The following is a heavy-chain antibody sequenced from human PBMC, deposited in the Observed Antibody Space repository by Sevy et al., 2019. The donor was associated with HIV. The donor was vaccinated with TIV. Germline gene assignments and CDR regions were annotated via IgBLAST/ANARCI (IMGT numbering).Heavy chain of an antibody. Sequence: SETLSLTCTVSGGSISSGSFYWSWVRQPAGKGLEWIGRIYTSGSTIYNPSLKSRVTMSVDTSKNQFSLKLNSVTAADTAVYYCARGHIVVVVAAQAGWFDPWGQGTLVTVSS. D-gene: IGHD2-15*01. CDR3: ARGHIVVVVAAQAGWFDP. CDR1: GGSISSGSFY. CDR2: IYTSGST. J-gene: IGHJ5*02. V-gene: IGHV4-61*02.